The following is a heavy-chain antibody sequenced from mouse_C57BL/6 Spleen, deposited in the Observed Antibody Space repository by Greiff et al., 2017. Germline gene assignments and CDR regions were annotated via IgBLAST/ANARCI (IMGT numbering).Heavy chain of an antibody. V-gene: IGHV1-52*01. Sequence: VQLLQPGAELVRPGSSVKLSCKASGYTFTSYWMHWVKQRPIQGLEWIGNIDTSGSDTHYNQKFKDKATLTVDKSSITAYMQLSSLTSEDSAVYYCAREVTAFDYWGQGTTLTVSS. CDR1: GYTFTSYW. D-gene: IGHD2-2*01. CDR2: IDTSGSDT. J-gene: IGHJ2*01. CDR3: AREVTAFDY.